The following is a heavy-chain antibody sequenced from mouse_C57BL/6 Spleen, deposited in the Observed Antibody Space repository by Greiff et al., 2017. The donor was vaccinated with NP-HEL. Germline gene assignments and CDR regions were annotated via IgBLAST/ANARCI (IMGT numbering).Heavy chain of an antibody. D-gene: IGHD2-3*01. Sequence: VQLQQSGAELVKPGASVKLSCKASGYTFTSYWMHWVKQRPGQGLEWIGMIHPNSGSTNYNEKFKSKATLTVDKSSSTAYMQLSSLTSEDSAVYYCARGYDGYLYAMDYWGQGTSLTVSS. CDR2: IHPNSGST. V-gene: IGHV1-64*01. CDR3: ARGYDGYLYAMDY. J-gene: IGHJ4*01. CDR1: GYTFTSYW.